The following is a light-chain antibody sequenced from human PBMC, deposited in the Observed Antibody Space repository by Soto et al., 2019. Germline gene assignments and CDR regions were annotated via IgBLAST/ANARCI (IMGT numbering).Light chain of an antibody. V-gene: IGLV1-40*01. Sequence: QSVLTQPPSVSGAPGQRVTISCTGSSSNIGAGYDVHWYQQLPGTAPKLLIYGNSNRPAGVPARFCGSKSGTSASLAITGLQAEDHAESYCQSQDSSLSGVVFGGGTKRTVL. J-gene: IGLJ2*01. CDR2: GNS. CDR1: SSNIGAGYD. CDR3: QSQDSSLSGVV.